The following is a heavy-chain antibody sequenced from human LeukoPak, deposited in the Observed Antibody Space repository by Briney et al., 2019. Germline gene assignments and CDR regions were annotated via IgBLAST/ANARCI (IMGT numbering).Heavy chain of an antibody. CDR1: GGSISSYY. D-gene: IGHD1-26*01. V-gene: IGHV4-59*08. J-gene: IGHJ4*02. Sequence: SETLSLTCTVSGGSISSYYWSWIRQPPEKGLEWIGYIYYIGSTNYNPSLKSRVTISVDTSKNQFSLKLSSVTAADTAVYYCARAYSGSYYLPFDYWSQGTLVTVSS. CDR2: IYYIGST. CDR3: ARAYSGSYYLPFDY.